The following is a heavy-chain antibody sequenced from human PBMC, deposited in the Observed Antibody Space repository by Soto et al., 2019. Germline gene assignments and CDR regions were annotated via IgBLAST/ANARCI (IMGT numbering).Heavy chain of an antibody. Sequence: RGESLKISCKGSGYSFTSYWIGWVRQMPGKGLEWMGIIYPGDSDTRYSPSFQGQVTISADKSISTAYLQWSSLKASDTAMYYCARHNQVYSAFWSGYYPNYWGQGTLVTVSS. J-gene: IGHJ4*02. CDR1: GYSFTSYW. CDR3: ARHNQVYSAFWSGYYPNY. CDR2: IYPGDSDT. D-gene: IGHD3-3*01. V-gene: IGHV5-51*01.